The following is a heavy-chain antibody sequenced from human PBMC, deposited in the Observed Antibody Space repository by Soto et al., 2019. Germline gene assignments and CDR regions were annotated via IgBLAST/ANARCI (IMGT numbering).Heavy chain of an antibody. D-gene: IGHD6-19*01. Sequence: EVQLVESGGGLVQPGGSLRLSCAASGFTFSSYSMNWVRQAPGKGLEWVSYISSSSSTIYYADSVKGRFTISRDNAKNSLYLQMNSLRDEDTAVYYCARDQAVAGXDWTYNWFDPWGQGTLVTVSS. CDR1: GFTFSSYS. CDR3: ARDQAVAGXDWTYNWFDP. J-gene: IGHJ5*02. CDR2: ISSSSSTI. V-gene: IGHV3-48*02.